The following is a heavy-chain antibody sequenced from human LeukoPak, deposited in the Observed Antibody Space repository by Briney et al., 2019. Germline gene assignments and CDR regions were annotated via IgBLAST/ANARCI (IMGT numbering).Heavy chain of an antibody. Sequence: PGGSLRLSCAASGFTFSSYGMHWVRQAPGKGLEWVAFIRYDGSNKYYADSVKGRFTISRDNSKNTLYLQMNSLRAEDTAVYYCAKDTGYYYDSSNYWVWGQGTLVTVSS. D-gene: IGHD3-22*01. J-gene: IGHJ4*02. CDR3: AKDTGYYYDSSNYWV. V-gene: IGHV3-30*02. CDR2: IRYDGSNK. CDR1: GFTFSSYG.